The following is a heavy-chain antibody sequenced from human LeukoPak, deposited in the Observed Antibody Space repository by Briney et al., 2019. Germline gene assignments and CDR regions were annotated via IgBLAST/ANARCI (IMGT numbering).Heavy chain of an antibody. CDR3: ARQAPWYNWNDRGWFDP. V-gene: IGHV4-59*08. CDR2: IYYSGST. CDR1: GGSISSYY. J-gene: IGHJ5*02. D-gene: IGHD1-1*01. Sequence: SETLSLTCTVSGGSISSYYWSWIRQPPGKGLEWIGYIYYSGSTNYNPSLKSRATISVDTSKNQFSLKLGSVTAADTAVYYCARQAPWYNWNDRGWFDPWGQGTLVTVSS.